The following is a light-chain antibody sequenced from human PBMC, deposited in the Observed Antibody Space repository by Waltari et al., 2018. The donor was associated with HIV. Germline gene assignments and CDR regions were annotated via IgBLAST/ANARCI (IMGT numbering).Light chain of an antibody. CDR3: QQYDNLPLT. V-gene: IGKV1-33*01. CDR1: QGITNY. CDR2: RAS. Sequence: DIQMTQSPSSLSASLGDRVIITCQASQGITNYLNWYQQKPGKAPKLLIYRASSLERGVPSRFSGSGSGTYFTFTISSLQHEDIATYYCQQYDNLPLTFGGGTRVEIK. J-gene: IGKJ4*01.